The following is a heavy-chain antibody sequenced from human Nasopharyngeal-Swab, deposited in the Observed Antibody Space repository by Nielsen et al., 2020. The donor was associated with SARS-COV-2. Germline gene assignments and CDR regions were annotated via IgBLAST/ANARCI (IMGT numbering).Heavy chain of an antibody. Sequence: SETLSLTCAVSSGSISSSNWWSWVSQPPGKGLEWIGEIYHSGSTNYNPSLKSRVTISVDKSKNQFSLKLSSVTAADTAVYYCARTGVVVIGYFDLWGRGTLVTVSS. CDR3: ARTGVVVIGYFDL. V-gene: IGHV4-4*02. CDR1: SGSISSSNW. J-gene: IGHJ2*01. CDR2: IYHSGST. D-gene: IGHD3-22*01.